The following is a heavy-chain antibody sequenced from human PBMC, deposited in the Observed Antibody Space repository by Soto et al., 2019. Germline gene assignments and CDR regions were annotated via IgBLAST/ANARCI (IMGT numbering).Heavy chain of an antibody. Sequence: EVQLVESGGGLVQPGGSLRLSCAASGFTFSNAWMSWVRQAPERGLEWIGRIKREADGGSADYAAPVKGRFIISRDDSKNTLYLQMNSLKTEDTAVYYCTTAATTVTTVDYWGQGTLVTVSS. J-gene: IGHJ4*02. D-gene: IGHD4-17*01. CDR1: GFTFSNAW. CDR3: TTAATTVTTVDY. V-gene: IGHV3-15*01. CDR2: IKREADGGSA.